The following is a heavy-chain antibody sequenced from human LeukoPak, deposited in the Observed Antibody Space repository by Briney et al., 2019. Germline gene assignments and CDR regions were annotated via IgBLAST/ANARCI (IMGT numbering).Heavy chain of an antibody. Sequence: SGGSLRLSCAASGFTFSSYSMNWVRQAPGKGLEWVSSISSSSSYIYYADSVKGRFTISRDNAKNSLYLQMNSLRAEDTAVYYCASTYYDFWSGYYTRLGLNWFDPWGQGTLVTVSS. CDR1: GFTFSSYS. J-gene: IGHJ5*02. CDR3: ASTYYDFWSGYYTRLGLNWFDP. CDR2: ISSSSSYI. D-gene: IGHD3-3*01. V-gene: IGHV3-21*01.